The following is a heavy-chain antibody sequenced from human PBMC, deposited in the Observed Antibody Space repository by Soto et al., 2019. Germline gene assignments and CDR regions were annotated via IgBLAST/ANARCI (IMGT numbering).Heavy chain of an antibody. CDR3: ARRRSGSYFDY. CDR1: GFTFSSYA. V-gene: IGHV3-23*01. Sequence: EGQLLASGCGLVQPGGSLRLSCAASGFTFSSYAMTWVRQAPVKGRAWVSAISGSGGSTYYEDSVKGRFTISRDNSKNTLYLQMNSLRAADTAVYYCARRRSGSYFDYWGQGTLVTVSS. CDR2: ISGSGGST. D-gene: IGHD1-26*01. J-gene: IGHJ4*02.